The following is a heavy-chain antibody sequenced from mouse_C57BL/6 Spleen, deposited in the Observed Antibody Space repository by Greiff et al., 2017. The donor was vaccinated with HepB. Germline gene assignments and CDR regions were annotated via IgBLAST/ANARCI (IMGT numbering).Heavy chain of an antibody. V-gene: IGHV1-50*01. CDR2: IDPSDSYT. CDR3: ARGRKAGYDGTTGFAY. CDR1: GYTFTSYW. J-gene: IGHJ3*01. Sequence: VQLQQSGAELVKPGASVKLSCKASGYTFTSYWMQWVKQRPGQGLEWIGEIDPSDSYTNYNQKFKGKATLTVDTSSSTAYMQLSSLTSEDSAVYYCARGRKAGYDGTTGFAYWGQGTLVTVSA. D-gene: IGHD2-3*01.